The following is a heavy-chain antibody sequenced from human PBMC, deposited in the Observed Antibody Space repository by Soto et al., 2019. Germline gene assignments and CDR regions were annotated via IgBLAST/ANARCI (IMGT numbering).Heavy chain of an antibody. CDR2: TYYRSRWYN. CDR1: GDSVSSNSAA. Sequence: QVQLQESGPGLVKPSQTLSLTCAISGDSVSSNSAAWNWIRLSPSRGLEWLARTYYRSRWYNDSAVSVTSRITVNPDTSKNQSSLQLTSLTPEDTAVYYCAGTTSHQWYYMDVWGKGTTVTVSS. CDR3: AGTTSHQWYYMDV. D-gene: IGHD1-7*01. V-gene: IGHV6-1*01. J-gene: IGHJ6*03.